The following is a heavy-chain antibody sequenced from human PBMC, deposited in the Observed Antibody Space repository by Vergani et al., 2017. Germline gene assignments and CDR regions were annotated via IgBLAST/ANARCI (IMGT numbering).Heavy chain of an antibody. CDR1: GFSFSGYW. J-gene: IGHJ5*01. D-gene: IGHD5-12*01. CDR3: VRARCSGPCFMSNWFDS. CDR2: IKSDGSIT. V-gene: IGHV3-74*01. Sequence: EVQLVESGGGLIHPGGSLRLSCEGSGFSFSGYWMHWVRQSPEKGLVWVSRIKSDGSITNYADSVKGRFTISIDNAKNTLYLEMNSLRGGDTAIYYCVRARCSGPCFMSNWFDSWGQGTLVTGSS.